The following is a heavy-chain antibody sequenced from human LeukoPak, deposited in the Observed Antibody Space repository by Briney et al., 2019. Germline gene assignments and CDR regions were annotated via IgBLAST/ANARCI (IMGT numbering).Heavy chain of an antibody. Sequence: GGSLRLSCAASGFTFSKYDMSWVRQGPGKGPEWVSGINNSGGRTYYADSVKGRFTISRDNSKNTLYLQMDSLRAEDTAVYYCARHIPFDCWGQGTLVTVSS. CDR3: ARHIPFDC. D-gene: IGHD2-21*01. V-gene: IGHV3-23*01. J-gene: IGHJ4*02. CDR2: INNSGGRT. CDR1: GFTFSKYD.